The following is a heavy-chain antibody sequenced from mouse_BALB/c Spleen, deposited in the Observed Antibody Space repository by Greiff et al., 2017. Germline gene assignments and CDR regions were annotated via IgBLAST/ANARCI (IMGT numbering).Heavy chain of an antibody. CDR1: GFTFSSFG. Sequence: EVHLVESGGGLVQPGGSRKLSCAASGFTFSSFGMHWVRQAPEKGLEWVAYISSGSSTIYYADTVKGRFTISRDNPKNTLFLQMTSLRSEDTAMYYCARSGGYWGQGTSVTVSS. J-gene: IGHJ4*01. V-gene: IGHV5-17*02. CDR2: ISSGSSTI. D-gene: IGHD3-1*01. CDR3: ARSGGY.